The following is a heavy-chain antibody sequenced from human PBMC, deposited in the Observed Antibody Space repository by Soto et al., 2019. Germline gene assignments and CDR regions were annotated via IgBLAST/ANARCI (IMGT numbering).Heavy chain of an antibody. CDR1: DGSFSGYY. CDR3: AIEGNSYGYFYFDY. J-gene: IGHJ4*02. Sequence: SETLSLTCAVYDGSFSGYYWSWIRQPPGKGLEWIGEINDSGSTKYNPSLKSRVTISVDTSKNQFSLKLSSVTAADTAVYYCAIEGNSYGYFYFDYWGKGTLVTVSS. V-gene: IGHV4-34*01. CDR2: INDSGST. D-gene: IGHD5-18*01.